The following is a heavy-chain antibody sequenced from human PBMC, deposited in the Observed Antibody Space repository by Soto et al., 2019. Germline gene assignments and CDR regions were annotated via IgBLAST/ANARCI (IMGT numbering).Heavy chain of an antibody. V-gene: IGHV1-69*13. D-gene: IGHD6-6*01. CDR2: IIPIFGTA. Sequence: GXSVKVSCKASVGTFSSYAISWVRQAPGQGLEWMGGIIPIFGTANYAQKFQGRVTITADESTSTAYMELSSLRSEDTAVYYCARVSKYSSSGPFFDYWGQGTLVTASS. CDR1: VGTFSSYA. CDR3: ARVSKYSSSGPFFDY. J-gene: IGHJ4*02.